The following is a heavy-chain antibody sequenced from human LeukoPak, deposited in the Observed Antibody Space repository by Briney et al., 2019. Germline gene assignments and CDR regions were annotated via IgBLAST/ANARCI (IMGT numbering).Heavy chain of an antibody. Sequence: GGSLRLSCAACTLTFSSHDMNWDRQAPGKGLEWVSAISGSGASTYYADSVKGRFTISRDNSENTLYLQMNSLRAEDTAVYYCAKGEFGVVTANFDYWGQGPLVTVSS. D-gene: IGHD2-21*02. CDR2: ISGSGAST. CDR3: AKGEFGVVTANFDY. CDR1: TLTFSSHD. V-gene: IGHV3-23*01. J-gene: IGHJ4*02.